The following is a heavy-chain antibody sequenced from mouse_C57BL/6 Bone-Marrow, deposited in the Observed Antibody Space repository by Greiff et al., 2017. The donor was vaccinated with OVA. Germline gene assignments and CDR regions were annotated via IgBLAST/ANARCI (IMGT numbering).Heavy chain of an antibody. CDR2: IYPGDGDT. J-gene: IGHJ2*01. D-gene: IGHD2-4*01. V-gene: IGHV1-82*01. CDR1: GYAFSSSW. CDR3: ASRGLRRGGYYFDY. Sequence: VKLVESGPELVKPGASVKISCKASGYAFSSSWMNWVKQRPGKGLEWIGRIYPGDGDTNYNGKFKGKATLTADKSSSTAYMQLSSLTSEDSAVYFCASRGLRRGGYYFDYWGQGTTLTVSS.